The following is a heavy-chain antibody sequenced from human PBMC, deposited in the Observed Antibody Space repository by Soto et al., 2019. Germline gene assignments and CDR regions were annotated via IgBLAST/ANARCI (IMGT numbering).Heavy chain of an antibody. J-gene: IGHJ3*02. CDR1: GGTFSSYA. V-gene: IGHV1-69*13. Sequence: NRRASVKVSCKASGGTFSSYAISWVRQAPGQGLEWMGGIIPIFGTANYAQKFQGRVTITADESTSTAYMELSSLRSEDTAVYYCATALIVPYFGSAFDIWGQGTMVTVSS. CDR3: ATALIVPYFGSAFDI. CDR2: IIPIFGTA. D-gene: IGHD2-8*01.